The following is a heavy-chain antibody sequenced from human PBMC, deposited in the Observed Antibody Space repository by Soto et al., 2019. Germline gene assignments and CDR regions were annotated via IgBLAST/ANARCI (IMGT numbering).Heavy chain of an antibody. Sequence: PGGSLRLSCAASGFTFSNAWMNWVRQAPGKGLEWVGRIKSKTDGGTTDYAAPVKGRFTISRDDSKNTLYLQMNSLKTEDTAVYYCTTTVAGTLTSPQPPVYYYYYGMDVWGQGTTVTVSS. D-gene: IGHD6-19*01. CDR3: TTTVAGTLTSPQPPVYYYYYGMDV. V-gene: IGHV3-15*07. CDR1: GFTFSNAW. CDR2: IKSKTDGGTT. J-gene: IGHJ6*02.